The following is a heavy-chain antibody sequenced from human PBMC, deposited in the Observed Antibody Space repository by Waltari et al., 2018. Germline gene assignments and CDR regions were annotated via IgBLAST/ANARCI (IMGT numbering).Heavy chain of an antibody. V-gene: IGHV1-69*08. D-gene: IGHD6-6*01. CDR3: ARNGIAARPQDAFDI. J-gene: IGHJ3*02. Sequence: QVQLVQSGAEEKKPGSSVKVSCKASGGTFSSYAISWVRQAPGQGLEWMGRIIPIFGTANYAQKFQGRVTITADKSTSTAYMELSSLRSEDTAVYYCARNGIAARPQDAFDIWGQGTMVTVSS. CDR2: IIPIFGTA. CDR1: GGTFSSYA.